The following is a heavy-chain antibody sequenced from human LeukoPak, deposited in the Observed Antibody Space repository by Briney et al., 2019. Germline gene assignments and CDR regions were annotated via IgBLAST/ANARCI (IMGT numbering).Heavy chain of an antibody. V-gene: IGHV3-64*01. J-gene: IGHJ4*02. CDR1: GFTFSSSA. D-gene: IGHD6-13*01. CDR3: AGGSSWYRGIDY. CDR2: ISTNGGST. Sequence: GGSLRLSCAASGFTFSSSAMYWVRQAPGKGLEYVSAISTNGGSTYYANSVKGRFTISRDNSKNTLYLQMGSLRAEDMGVYYCAGGSSWYRGIDYWGQGTLVTVSS.